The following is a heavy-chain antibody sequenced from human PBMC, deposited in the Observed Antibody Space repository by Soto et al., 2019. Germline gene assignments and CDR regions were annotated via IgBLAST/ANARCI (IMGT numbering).Heavy chain of an antibody. D-gene: IGHD6-13*01. V-gene: IGHV2-5*02. CDR3: ARRQSSSGIYDY. J-gene: IGHJ4*02. CDR2: LYWDDDK. Sequence: QITLKESGPTLVKPTQTLTLTCTFSGFSLSTGGVGVGWIRQPPGKALEWLALLYWDDDKRYTPSLEKRLTLTRDISRNQVVLTMTNMDPVDTATYYCARRQSSSGIYDYWGQGTLVTVSS. CDR1: GFSLSTGGVG.